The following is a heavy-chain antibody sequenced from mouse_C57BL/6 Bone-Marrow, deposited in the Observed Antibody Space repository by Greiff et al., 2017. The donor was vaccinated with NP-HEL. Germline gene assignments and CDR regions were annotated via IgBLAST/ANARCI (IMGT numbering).Heavy chain of an antibody. V-gene: IGHV1-52*01. CDR2: IDPSDSET. J-gene: IGHJ4*01. CDR1: GYTFTSYW. CDR3: ARLLRYYAMDY. Sequence: QVQLQQPGAELVRPGSSVKLSCKASGYTFTSYWMHWVKQRPIQGLEWIGNIDPSDSETHYNQKFKDKATLTVDKSSSTAYMQRSSLTSEDSAVYYCARLLRYYAMDYWGQGTSVTVSS. D-gene: IGHD1-1*01.